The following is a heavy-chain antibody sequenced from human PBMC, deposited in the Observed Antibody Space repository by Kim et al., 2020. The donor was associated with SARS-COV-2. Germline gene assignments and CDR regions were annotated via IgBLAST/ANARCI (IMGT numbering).Heavy chain of an antibody. CDR1: GFRFDEYD. Sequence: GGSLRLSCGASGFRFDEYDMNWVRQAPGKGLEWVSLISADGSSTYYADSVKGRFTISRDNNRNSLYLQMSSLRSEDTAFYFCAKDVCSSPSCSYYYYYGMDVGGQGTTVIVSS. J-gene: IGHJ6*01. D-gene: IGHD2-2*01. CDR3: AKDVCSSPSCSYYYYYGMDV. V-gene: IGHV3-43*02. CDR2: ISADGSST.